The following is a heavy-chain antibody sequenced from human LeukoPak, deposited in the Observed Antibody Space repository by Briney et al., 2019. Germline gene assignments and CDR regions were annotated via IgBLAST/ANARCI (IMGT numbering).Heavy chain of an antibody. V-gene: IGHV1-2*02. CDR3: ARGFNRIAAAGKNWFDP. Sequence: ASVKVSCKAPGYTFTGYYMHWVRQAPGQGLEWMGWINPNSGGTNYAQKFQGRVTMTRDTSISTAYMELSRLRSDDTAVYYCARGFNRIAAAGKNWFDPWGQGTLVTVSS. D-gene: IGHD6-13*01. J-gene: IGHJ5*02. CDR1: GYTFTGYY. CDR2: INPNSGGT.